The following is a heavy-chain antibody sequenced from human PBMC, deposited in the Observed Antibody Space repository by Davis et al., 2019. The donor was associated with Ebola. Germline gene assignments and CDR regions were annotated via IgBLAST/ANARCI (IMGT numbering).Heavy chain of an antibody. D-gene: IGHD2/OR15-2a*01. CDR2: IYRDGRM. V-gene: IGHV3-53*01. CDR1: GFIVSDKY. J-gene: IGHJ3*01. CDR3: AKDNRNIWSEV. Sequence: GESLKISCAASGFIVSDKYMSWVRQAPGKGLEWVSVIYRDGRMYHADSVKGRFTISRDNSKNTLYLQMNGLRVEDTAIYYCAKDNRNIWSEVWGQGTMVTVSS.